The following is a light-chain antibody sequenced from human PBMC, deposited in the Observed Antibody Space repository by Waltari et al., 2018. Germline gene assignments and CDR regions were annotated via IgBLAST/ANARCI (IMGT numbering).Light chain of an antibody. V-gene: IGKV4-1*01. J-gene: IGKJ4*01. Sequence: DIVMTQSPDSLAVSLGESATINCKSIQSVLYRSNNKNYLAWYQQKPGQPPKLLIYWASTRESGVPDRFSGSGSGTDFTLTISSLQAEDVAVYYCQQYYSTPPTFGGGTKVEIK. CDR2: WAS. CDR3: QQYYSTPPT. CDR1: QSVLYRSNNKNY.